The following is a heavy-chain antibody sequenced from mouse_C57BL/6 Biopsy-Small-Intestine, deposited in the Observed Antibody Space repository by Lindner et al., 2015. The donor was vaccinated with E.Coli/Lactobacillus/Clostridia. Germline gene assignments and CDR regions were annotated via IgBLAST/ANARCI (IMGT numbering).Heavy chain of an antibody. Sequence: VQLQESGPVLVKPGASVKISCKASGYAFSSSWMNWVKQRPGKGLEWIGRIYPGDGDTNYNGKFKGKATLTADKSSSTAYMQLSSLTSEDSAVYFCARQAYYSNYVNFDVWGTGTTVTVSS. CDR3: ARQAYYSNYVNFDV. D-gene: IGHD2-5*01. J-gene: IGHJ1*03. CDR1: GYAFSSSW. V-gene: IGHV1-82*01. CDR2: IYPGDGDT.